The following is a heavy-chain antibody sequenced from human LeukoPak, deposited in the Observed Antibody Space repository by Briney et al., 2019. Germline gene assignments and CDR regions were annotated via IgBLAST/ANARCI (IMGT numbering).Heavy chain of an antibody. CDR3: ARAPLSGYCSSTSRYTPDWFDP. V-gene: IGHV4-59*01. D-gene: IGHD2-2*02. CDR2: IYYSGST. Sequence: PSETLSLTCTVSGGSTSSYYWSWIRQPPGKGLEWIGYIYYSGSTNYNPSLKSRVTISVDTSKNQFSLKLSSVTAADTAVYYCARAPLSGYCSSTSRYTPDWFDPWGQGTLVTVSS. CDR1: GGSTSSYY. J-gene: IGHJ5*02.